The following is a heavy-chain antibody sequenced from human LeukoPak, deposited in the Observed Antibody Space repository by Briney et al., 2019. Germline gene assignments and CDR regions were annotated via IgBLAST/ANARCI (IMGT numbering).Heavy chain of an antibody. J-gene: IGHJ6*03. CDR2: ISAYIGNT. V-gene: IGHV1-18*01. D-gene: IGHD1/OR15-1a*01. CDR3: AREEQFYYMDV. Sequence: ASVKVSCKASGYTFTNFGIVWVRQAPGQGLEWMGGISAYIGNTKYAQNLQGRVTMTTDTSTDTAYMELRSLRSDDTAVYYCAREEQFYYMDVWGKGTTVTVSS. CDR1: GYTFTNFG.